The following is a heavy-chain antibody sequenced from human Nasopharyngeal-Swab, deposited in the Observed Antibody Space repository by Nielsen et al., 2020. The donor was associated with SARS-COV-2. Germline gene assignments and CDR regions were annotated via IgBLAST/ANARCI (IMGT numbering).Heavy chain of an antibody. CDR3: ARARITMIVVVNAFDI. CDR2: IYYSGST. CDR1: GGSFSAYY. V-gene: IGHV4-31*11. D-gene: IGHD3-22*01. J-gene: IGHJ3*02. Sequence: SETLSLTCAVYGGSFSAYYWSWIRQHPGKGLEWIGYIYYSGSTYYHPSLKSRVTISVDTSKNQFSLKLSSVTAADTAVYYCARARITMIVVVNAFDIWGQGTMVTVSS.